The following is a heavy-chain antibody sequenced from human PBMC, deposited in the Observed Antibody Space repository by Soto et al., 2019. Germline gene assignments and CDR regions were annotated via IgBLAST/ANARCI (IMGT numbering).Heavy chain of an antibody. D-gene: IGHD2-15*01. CDR2: TYYRSKWYN. CDR1: GDSVSSNSAA. CDR3: ARDKCSGGSCYLDYCYGMEF. Sequence: SQTRSLTCAISGDSVSSNSAAWNWIRQSPSRGLEWLGRTYYRSKWYNDYAVSVKSRITINPDTSKNQFSLQLNSVTPEDTAVYYCARDKCSGGSCYLDYCYGMEFWGQGTTVTVSS. V-gene: IGHV6-1*01. J-gene: IGHJ6*02.